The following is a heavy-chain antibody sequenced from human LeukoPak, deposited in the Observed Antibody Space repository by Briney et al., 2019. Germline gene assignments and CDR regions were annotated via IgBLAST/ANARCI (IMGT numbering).Heavy chain of an antibody. D-gene: IGHD1-26*01. CDR2: INPSGGTT. CDR1: GYSFTSYY. V-gene: IGHV1-46*01. CDR3: ARDNSVGDYAWWFDP. J-gene: IGHJ5*02. Sequence: GESLKISCKGSGYSFTSYYMHWVRQAPGQGLEWMGLINPSGGTTRYAQKFQGRVTMTRDLSTSTDYMELSSLRSDDTAVYFCARDNSVGDYAWWFDPWGQGTLVTVSS.